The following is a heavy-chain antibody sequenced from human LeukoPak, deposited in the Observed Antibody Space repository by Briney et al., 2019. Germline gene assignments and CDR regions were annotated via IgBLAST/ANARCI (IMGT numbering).Heavy chain of an antibody. CDR3: ARDRSYYDILTGCFDY. D-gene: IGHD3-9*01. Sequence: PGGSLRLSCAASGFTLSSYAMTWVRQAPGRGLEWVSSVDGGGGGTYYADSVKGRFTISRDNSKDTLYLQMNGLRAEDTAVYFCARDRSYYDILTGCFDYWGQGTLVTVSS. CDR1: GFTLSSYA. J-gene: IGHJ4*02. V-gene: IGHV3-23*01. CDR2: VDGGGGGT.